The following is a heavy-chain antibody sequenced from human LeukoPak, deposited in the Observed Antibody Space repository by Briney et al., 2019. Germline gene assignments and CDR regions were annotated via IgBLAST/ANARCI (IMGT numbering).Heavy chain of an antibody. J-gene: IGHJ4*02. CDR2: IWYDGSNK. Sequence: GGSLRPSCAASGFTFSSYGMHWVRQAPGKGLEWVAFIWYDGSNKYYADSVKGRFTISRDNSKNTLYLQMNSLRAEDTAVYYCARGMYRGSGSYYNVFYFDYWGQGTLVTVSS. CDR1: GFTFSSYG. D-gene: IGHD3-10*01. V-gene: IGHV3-33*01. CDR3: ARGMYRGSGSYYNVFYFDY.